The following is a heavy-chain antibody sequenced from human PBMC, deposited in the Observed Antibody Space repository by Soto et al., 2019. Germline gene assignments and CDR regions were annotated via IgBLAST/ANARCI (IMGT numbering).Heavy chain of an antibody. CDR2: IWYDGSNK. Sequence: QVQLVESGGGVVQPGRSLRLSCAASGFTFSSYGMHWVRQAPGKGLEWVAVIWYDGSNKYYADSVKGRFTISRDNSKNTLYLQMNSLRAEDTAVYYCARDRTRPGRYFDWLTSDYYGVDVWGQGTTVTVSS. CDR3: ARDRTRPGRYFDWLTSDYYGVDV. V-gene: IGHV3-33*01. CDR1: GFTFSSYG. D-gene: IGHD3-9*01. J-gene: IGHJ6*02.